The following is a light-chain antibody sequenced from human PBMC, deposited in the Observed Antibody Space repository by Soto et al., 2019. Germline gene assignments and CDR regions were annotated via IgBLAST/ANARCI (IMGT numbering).Light chain of an antibody. V-gene: IGKV3-20*01. J-gene: IGKJ5*01. Sequence: DIVLTQSPGTISLSPGERATLSCRASQSVSSSYLAWYQQKPGQAPRLLIYGASSRATGIPDRFSGSGSGTDFTLTISRLEPEDFAVYYCQQYGSSPPVTFGQGTRLEI. CDR1: QSVSSSY. CDR3: QQYGSSPPVT. CDR2: GAS.